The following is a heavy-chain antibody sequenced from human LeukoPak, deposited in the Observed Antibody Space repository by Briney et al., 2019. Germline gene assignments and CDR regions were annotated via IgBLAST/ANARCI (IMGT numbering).Heavy chain of an antibody. J-gene: IGHJ5*02. Sequence: SVKVSCKASGGTFSSYAISWVRQAPGQGLEWMGRIIPIFGTAYYAQKFQGRVTITTDESTSTAYMELSSLRSEDTAVYYCARDQNGITFGGVIVSNWFDPWGQGTLVTVSS. CDR1: GGTFSSYA. CDR3: ARDQNGITFGGVIVSNWFDP. V-gene: IGHV1-69*05. CDR2: IIPIFGTA. D-gene: IGHD3-16*02.